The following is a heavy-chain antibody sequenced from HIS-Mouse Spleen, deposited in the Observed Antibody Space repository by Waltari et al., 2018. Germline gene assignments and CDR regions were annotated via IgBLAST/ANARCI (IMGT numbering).Heavy chain of an antibody. Sequence: QLQLQESGPGLVKPSETLSLTCTVSGGSISSSSYYWGWIRQPPGKGLGWIGSIYYSRRTYYNPSLKSRVTISVDTSKNQFSLKLSSVTAADTAVYYCAREIPYSSSWYDWYFDLWGRGTLVTVSS. J-gene: IGHJ2*01. CDR2: IYYSRRT. CDR3: AREIPYSSSWYDWYFDL. V-gene: IGHV4-39*07. CDR1: GGSISSSSYY. D-gene: IGHD6-13*01.